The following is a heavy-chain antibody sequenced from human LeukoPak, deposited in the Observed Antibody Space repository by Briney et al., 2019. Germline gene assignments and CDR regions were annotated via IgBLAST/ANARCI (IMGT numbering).Heavy chain of an antibody. D-gene: IGHD5-18*01. V-gene: IGHV4-4*09. J-gene: IGHJ4*02. CDR3: ARGAMVTLFDY. CDR2: IYTSGST. Sequence: NSSETLSLTCTVSGGSISSYYWSWIRQPPGKGLEWIGYIYTSGSTNYNPSLKSRVTISVDTSKNQFSLKLSSVTDAATAVYYCARGAMVTLFDYWAREPWSPSPQ. CDR1: GGSISSYY.